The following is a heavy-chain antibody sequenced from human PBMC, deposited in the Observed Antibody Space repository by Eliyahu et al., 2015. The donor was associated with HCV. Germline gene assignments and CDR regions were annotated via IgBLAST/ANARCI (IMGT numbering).Heavy chain of an antibody. J-gene: IGHJ4*02. D-gene: IGHD3/OR15-3a*01. V-gene: IGHV3-23*01. CDR3: AKVVKGEDSWTAGGYFDS. Sequence: EVALLESGGGLVQPGGSLRLSCAASGFAFRNSVMSWVRQAPGKGLEWVSSISVTGASVIYAGSVKGRFTLSRDNSKSALFLQMNSLRADDTAIYYCAKVVKGEDSWTAGGYFDSWGQGALVSVST. CDR1: GFAFRNSV. CDR2: ISVTGASV.